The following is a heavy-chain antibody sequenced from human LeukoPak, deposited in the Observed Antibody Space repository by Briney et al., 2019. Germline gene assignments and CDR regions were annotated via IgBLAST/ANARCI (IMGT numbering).Heavy chain of an antibody. CDR2: ISSSSSYI. J-gene: IGHJ4*02. V-gene: IGHV3-21*01. CDR3: ARGGYSSGWPIDY. CDR1: GFTLSSYS. Sequence: GGSLRLSCAASGFTLSSYSMNWVRQAPGKGLEWVSSISSSSSYIYYADSVKGRFTISRDNAKNSLYLQMNSLRAEDTAVYYCARGGYSSGWPIDYWGQGTLVTVSS. D-gene: IGHD6-19*01.